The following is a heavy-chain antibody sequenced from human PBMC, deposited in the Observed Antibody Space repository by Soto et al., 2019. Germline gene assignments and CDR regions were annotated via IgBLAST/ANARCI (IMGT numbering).Heavy chain of an antibody. CDR2: IKHSGST. D-gene: IGHD6-13*01. Sequence: QVQLQQWGAGLLKPSETLSLTCAVYGGSFSGYYWSWIRQPPGKGLEWIGEIKHSGSTNYNPSLKSRVTISVDTSKNQFSLKLSSVTAADTAVYYCARGRIAAAGGLNYWGQGTLVTVSS. CDR1: GGSFSGYY. V-gene: IGHV4-34*01. CDR3: ARGRIAAAGGLNY. J-gene: IGHJ4*02.